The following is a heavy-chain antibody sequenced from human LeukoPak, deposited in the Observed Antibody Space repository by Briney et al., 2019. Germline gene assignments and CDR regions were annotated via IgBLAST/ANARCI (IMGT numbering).Heavy chain of an antibody. J-gene: IGHJ4*02. V-gene: IGHV4-30-4*08. D-gene: IGHD2-2*01. Sequence: SETLSLTCTVSGGSLSNGDYYWSWIRQPPGKGLEGIGYIYYSGSTYYNPSLKSRVTISVDPSKNQFSLKLSSVTAADTAVYYCARTLGYCSSTSCFYYCDHWGEGTRVTV. CDR2: IYYSGST. CDR1: GGSLSNGDYY. CDR3: ARTLGYCSSTSCFYYCDH.